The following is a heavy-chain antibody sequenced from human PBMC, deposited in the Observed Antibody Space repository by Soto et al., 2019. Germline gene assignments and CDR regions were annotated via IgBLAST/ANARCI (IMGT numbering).Heavy chain of an antibody. CDR2: IGLSGRET. V-gene: IGHV3-23*01. J-gene: IGHJ4*02. D-gene: IGHD6-19*01. CDR3: AIVRWKQWLVGLIDY. Sequence: GGSLRLSCAASGFAFANYAMSWVRQAPGKGLKWVSGIGLSGRETYYADSVKGRFTMSRDNSKNTLYLQMNSLRAEDTAVYYCAIVRWKQWLVGLIDYWGQGTLVTVSS. CDR1: GFAFANYA.